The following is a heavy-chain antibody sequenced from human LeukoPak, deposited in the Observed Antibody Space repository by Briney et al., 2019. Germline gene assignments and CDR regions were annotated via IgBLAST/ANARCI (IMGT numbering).Heavy chain of an antibody. V-gene: IGHV4-59*08. J-gene: IGHJ4*02. Sequence: SETVSLTCIVSGGPISSYYWSWILQPPGKGLEWIGYIYYSGSTNYNPSLKSRVTISVDTSKNQFSLKLSSVTAADTAVYYCASFNWNDFWFDYWGQGTLVTVSS. CDR2: IYYSGST. CDR3: ASFNWNDFWFDY. D-gene: IGHD1-20*01. CDR1: GGPISSYY.